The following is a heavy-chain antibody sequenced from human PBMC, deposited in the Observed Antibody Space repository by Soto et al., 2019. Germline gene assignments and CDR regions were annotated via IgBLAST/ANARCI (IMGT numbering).Heavy chain of an antibody. CDR2: MNPNSGNT. CDR3: AAVPYYYDSSAYYFDY. D-gene: IGHD3-22*01. J-gene: IGHJ4*02. Sequence: ASVKVSCKASGYTFTSYDINWVRQATGQGLEWMGWMNPNSGNTGYAQKFQGRVTMTRNTSISTAYMELSSLRSEDTAVYYCAAVPYYYDSSAYYFDYWGQGTLVTVSS. CDR1: GYTFTSYD. V-gene: IGHV1-8*01.